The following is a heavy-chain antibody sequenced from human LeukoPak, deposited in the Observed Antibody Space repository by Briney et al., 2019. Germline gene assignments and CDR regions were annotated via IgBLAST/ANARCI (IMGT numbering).Heavy chain of an antibody. CDR1: GYSVTSYW. CDR3: ARHGLQSYGMDV. J-gene: IGHJ6*02. V-gene: IGHV5-51*01. CDR2: IYPGDSDS. Sequence: GEPLKISCKGSGYSVTSYWIRWVRQMPGKGLEWMGIIYPGDSDSRYSPSFQGQVTISADKSISTAYLQWSSLEASDTAIYYCARHGLQSYGMDVWGQGTTVTVSS.